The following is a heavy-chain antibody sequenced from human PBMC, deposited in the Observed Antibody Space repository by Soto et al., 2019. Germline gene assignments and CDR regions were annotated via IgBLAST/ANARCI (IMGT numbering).Heavy chain of an antibody. J-gene: IGHJ6*02. Sequence: AASVKVSCKASGYTFTGNYMHWVRQAPGQGLEWMGWINPNSGGTNYAQKFQGWVTMTRDTSISTAYMELSRLRSDDTAVYYCAREGGIAAAGTGYYGMDVWGQGTTVTVAS. CDR2: INPNSGGT. CDR1: GYTFTGNY. CDR3: AREGGIAAAGTGYYGMDV. D-gene: IGHD6-13*01. V-gene: IGHV1-2*04.